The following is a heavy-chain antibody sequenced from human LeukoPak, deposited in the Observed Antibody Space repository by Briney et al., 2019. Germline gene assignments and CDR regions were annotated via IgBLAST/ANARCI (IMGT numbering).Heavy chain of an antibody. V-gene: IGHV4-4*02. CDR1: GDSINSLDL. J-gene: IGHJ4*02. CDR3: AGLVGRYSSGLYYYYFDY. D-gene: IGHD3-22*01. Sequence: SETLSLTCTVSGDSINSLDLWGWVRQPPGKGLEWIGEMYLSGTTHSNPSVKSRVTISIDKSRNQFFLNLSSVTAADTAVYYCAGLVGRYSSGLYYYYFDYWGQGTLVTVSS. CDR2: MYLSGTT.